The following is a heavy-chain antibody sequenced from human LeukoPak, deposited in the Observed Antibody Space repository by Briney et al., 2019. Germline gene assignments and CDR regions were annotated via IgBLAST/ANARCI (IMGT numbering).Heavy chain of an antibody. Sequence: ASVEVSCKASGGTFSSYAISWVRQAPGQGLEWMGRIIPILGIANYAQKFQGRVTITADISTSTAYMELSSLRSEDTAVYYCARETLEYYYGSGSWFDPWGQGTLVTVS. CDR1: GGTFSSYA. J-gene: IGHJ5*02. D-gene: IGHD3-10*01. CDR2: IIPILGIA. CDR3: ARETLEYYYGSGSWFDP. V-gene: IGHV1-69*04.